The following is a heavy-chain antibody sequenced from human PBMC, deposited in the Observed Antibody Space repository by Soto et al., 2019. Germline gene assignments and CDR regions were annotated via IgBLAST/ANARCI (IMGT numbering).Heavy chain of an antibody. CDR1: GFTFISYA. Sequence: GGSLRLSCAASGFTFISYAMTWVRQAPGKGLEWVSGISGSGGSTYYADSVKGRFTISRDNSKNTMYLQMNSLRAEDTAVYYCAKGVRSYYYYGMDVWGQGNTVTVSS. CDR3: AKGVRSYYYYGMDV. D-gene: IGHD3-22*01. V-gene: IGHV3-23*01. J-gene: IGHJ6*02. CDR2: ISGSGGST.